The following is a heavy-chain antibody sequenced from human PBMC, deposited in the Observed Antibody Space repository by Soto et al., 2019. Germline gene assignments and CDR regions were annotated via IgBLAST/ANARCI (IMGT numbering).Heavy chain of an antibody. CDR2: IYYSGST. Sequence: QVQLQESGPGLVKPSQTLSLTCTVSGGSISSGDYYWSWIRQPPGKGLEWIGYIYYSGSTYYNPSLKSRVTLSVHTSKNQFSLKLSSVTAADAAVYYCASTTVPTYYYYYGMDVWGQGTTVTVSS. J-gene: IGHJ6*02. CDR3: ASTTVPTYYYYYGMDV. CDR1: GGSISSGDYY. D-gene: IGHD4-17*01. V-gene: IGHV4-30-4*01.